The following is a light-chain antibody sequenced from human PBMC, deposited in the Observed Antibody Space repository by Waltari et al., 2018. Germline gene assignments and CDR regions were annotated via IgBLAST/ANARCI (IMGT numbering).Light chain of an antibody. CDR1: QTVGSSS. CDR2: RAS. CDR3: QQHGTLPAT. V-gene: IGKV3-20*01. Sequence: IVLTQSPGTASLSPGDRVTLSCRASQTVGSSSLAWYQQKPGQAPRLVIYRASRRATGIPDRFSGSGSGTDFSLTISRLGPEDFAVYYCQQHGTLPATFGQGTKVEIK. J-gene: IGKJ1*01.